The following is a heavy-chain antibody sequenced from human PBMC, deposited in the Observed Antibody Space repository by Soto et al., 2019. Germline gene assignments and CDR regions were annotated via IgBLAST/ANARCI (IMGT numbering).Heavy chain of an antibody. Sequence: QVQLVQSGAEVKKPGASVKVSCKASGYTFTSSAMPLVRQAPGQRLEWMGWINAGNGNTKYSQKFQGRVTITRDTSASTAYMELSSLRSEDTAVYYCARDGNDDILTGYYPFDYWGQGTLVTVSS. D-gene: IGHD3-9*01. CDR1: GYTFTSSA. CDR2: INAGNGNT. J-gene: IGHJ4*02. CDR3: ARDGNDDILTGYYPFDY. V-gene: IGHV1-3*01.